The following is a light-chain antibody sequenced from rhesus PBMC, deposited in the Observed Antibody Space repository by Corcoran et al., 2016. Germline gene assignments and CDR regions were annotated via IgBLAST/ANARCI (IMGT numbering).Light chain of an antibody. CDR3: QQYNSAPRT. V-gene: IGKV1-21*01. CDR1: QGISSW. J-gene: IGKJ1*01. CDR2: KAS. Sequence: DIQMTQSPSSLSASVGDRVTITCRASQGISSWLAWYQQKPGKAPKLLINKASSVKSGVPASVSGSGSGTDFTLTLSSLQPEDFATYCCQQYNSAPRTFGKGTKVEIK.